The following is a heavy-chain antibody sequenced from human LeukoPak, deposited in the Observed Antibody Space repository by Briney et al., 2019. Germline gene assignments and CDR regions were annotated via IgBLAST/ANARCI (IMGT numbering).Heavy chain of an antibody. D-gene: IGHD3-10*01. V-gene: IGHV1-18*01. Sequence: GASVKVSCKASGYTFTSYGISWVRQAPGQGLEWMGWISAYNGNTNYAQKLQGRVTMTTDTSTSTAYMELRSLRSDHTAVYYCASDSSRRRLWFGEREDAFDIWGQGTMVTVST. CDR3: ASDSSRRRLWFGEREDAFDI. CDR2: ISAYNGNT. CDR1: GYTFTSYG. J-gene: IGHJ3*02.